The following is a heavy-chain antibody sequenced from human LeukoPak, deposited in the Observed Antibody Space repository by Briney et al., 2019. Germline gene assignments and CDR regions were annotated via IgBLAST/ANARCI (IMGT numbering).Heavy chain of an antibody. CDR1: GGSISTISYF. V-gene: IGHV4-39*02. CDR3: TRDDFGIKTDWEDYYYMDV. J-gene: IGHJ6*03. D-gene: IGHD3-3*01. CDR2: IYHTGTT. Sequence: PSETLSLTCTVSGGSISTISYFWGWIRQAPGKGLEWIGSIYHTGTTDYNPSLKSRVTISIDTSKNQFSLNLRSVSAADTAVYYCTRDDFGIKTDWEDYYYMDVWGKGTTVTVSS.